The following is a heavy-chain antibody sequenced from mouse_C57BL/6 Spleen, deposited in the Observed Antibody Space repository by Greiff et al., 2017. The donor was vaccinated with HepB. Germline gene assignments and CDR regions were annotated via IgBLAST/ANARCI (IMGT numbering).Heavy chain of an antibody. CDR1: GYTFTDYE. J-gene: IGHJ4*01. CDR3: TRYGNFDYYAMDY. V-gene: IGHV1-15*01. D-gene: IGHD2-1*01. CDR2: IDPETGGT. Sequence: VQVVESGAELVRPGASVTLSCKASGYTFTDYEMHWVKQTPVHGLEWIGAIDPETGGTAYNQKFKGKAILTADKSSSTAYMELRSLTSEDSAVYYCTRYGNFDYYAMDYWGQGTSVTVSS.